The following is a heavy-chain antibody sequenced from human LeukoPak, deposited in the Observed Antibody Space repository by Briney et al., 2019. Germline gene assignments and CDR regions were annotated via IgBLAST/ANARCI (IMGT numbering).Heavy chain of an antibody. CDR2: INPNSGGT. V-gene: IGHV1-2*02. CDR1: GGSFSSYG. CDR3: ARWASSHLLNNYYCYMDV. D-gene: IGHD2/OR15-2a*01. J-gene: IGHJ6*03. Sequence: ASVKVSCKASGGSFSSYGISWVRQAPGQGLEWMGWINPNSGGTNYAQKFQGRVTMTRDTSISTAYMELSRLRSDDTAVYYCARWASSHLLNNYYCYMDVWGKGTTVTISS.